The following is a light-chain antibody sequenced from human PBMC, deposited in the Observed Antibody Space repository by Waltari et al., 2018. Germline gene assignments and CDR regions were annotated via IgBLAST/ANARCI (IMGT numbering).Light chain of an antibody. V-gene: IGKV1-12*01. Sequence: IQMTQSPSSVSASVGDRVTITCRASQDIGVWLAWYQQKPGKAPNLLISIASNLKTGVPPRFSGSGAGTNFTLTISDLRPEDFASYYCQQADRFPVTFGGGTKVELK. J-gene: IGKJ4*01. CDR1: QDIGVW. CDR3: QQADRFPVT. CDR2: IAS.